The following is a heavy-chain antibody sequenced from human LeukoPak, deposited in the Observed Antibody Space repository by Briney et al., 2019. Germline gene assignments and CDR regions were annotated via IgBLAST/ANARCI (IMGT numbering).Heavy chain of an antibody. Sequence: SVKVSCKASGGTFSSYAISWVRQAPGQGLEWMGRIIPIFGTANYAQKFQGRVTITTDESTSTAYMELSSLRSEDTAVYYCARGIGYCSGGSCSDYWGQGTLVTVSS. CDR1: GGTFSSYA. CDR2: IIPIFGTA. V-gene: IGHV1-69*05. D-gene: IGHD2-15*01. J-gene: IGHJ4*02. CDR3: ARGIGYCSGGSCSDY.